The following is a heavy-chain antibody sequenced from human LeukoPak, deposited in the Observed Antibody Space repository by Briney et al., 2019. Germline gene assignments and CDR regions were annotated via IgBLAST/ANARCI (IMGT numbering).Heavy chain of an antibody. Sequence: PGGSLRLSCEVSGFTFSDYWMHWVRQAPGKGLMWVSHITADGRSSSSADSVTDRFAISRDNSKQTLYLQMNSLRVEDTAVYYCAWDLGQQGSRRLDSWSQGTLVTVSS. CDR1: GFTFSDYW. CDR2: ITADGRSS. CDR3: AWDLGQQGSRRLDS. D-gene: IGHD7-27*01. V-gene: IGHV3-74*01. J-gene: IGHJ5*01.